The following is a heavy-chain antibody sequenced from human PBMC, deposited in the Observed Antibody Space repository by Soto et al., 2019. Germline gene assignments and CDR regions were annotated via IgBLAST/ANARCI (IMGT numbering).Heavy chain of an antibody. CDR1: GDTFNKYP. CDR3: ARDGHGYNYWYFDL. Sequence: QVQLLQSGAEVREPGSSVKVSCKVSGDTFNKYPINWLRQAPGQGLEWMAGIIPIYGTANYALKFHDRIKVTADESTATAYMELNSLTSEDRAIYYCARDGHGYNYWYFDLWGRGTLITVSS. CDR2: IIPIYGTA. J-gene: IGHJ2*01. D-gene: IGHD5-12*01. V-gene: IGHV1-69*01.